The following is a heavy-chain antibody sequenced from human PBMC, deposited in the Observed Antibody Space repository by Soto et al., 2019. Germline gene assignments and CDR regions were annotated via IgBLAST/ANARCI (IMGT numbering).Heavy chain of an antibody. CDR2: INPIVSMS. J-gene: IGHJ4*02. CDR3: AASYGSGYRAFDS. D-gene: IGHD3-10*01. V-gene: IGHV1-69*02. Sequence: QVQLVQSGTEVKKPGSSVKVSCKASGDTFSFYTINWVRQAPGLGLEWVGRINPIVSMSNYAQKCQGRGSMTADKSTSTAYMELRSLRSDDTAMYFCAASYGSGYRAFDSWGQGALVIVSS. CDR1: GDTFSFYT.